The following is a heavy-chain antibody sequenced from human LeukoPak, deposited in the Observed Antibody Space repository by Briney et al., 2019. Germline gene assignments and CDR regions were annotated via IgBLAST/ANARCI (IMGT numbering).Heavy chain of an antibody. CDR1: GFTFSSYA. CDR2: ISYDGSNK. CDR3: ARDYGGNGYFDY. J-gene: IGHJ4*02. Sequence: GGSLRLSCAASGFTFSSYAMHWVRQAPGKGLEWVAVISYDGSNKYYADSVKGRFTISRDNSKNTLYLQMNSLRAEDTAVYYCARDYGGNGYFDYWGQGTLVTVSS. D-gene: IGHD4-17*01. V-gene: IGHV3-30-3*01.